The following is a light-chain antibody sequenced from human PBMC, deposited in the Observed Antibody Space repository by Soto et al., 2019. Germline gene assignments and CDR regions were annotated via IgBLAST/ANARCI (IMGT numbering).Light chain of an antibody. CDR1: QTVRNNY. CDR3: QQYGSSIT. J-gene: IGKJ5*01. CDR2: GTS. V-gene: IGKV3-20*01. Sequence: FGFTHAPYTLSLSPGARATLSCRASQTVRNNYLAWYQQKPGQAPRLLIYGTSSRATGIPDRFSGSGSGTDFTLTICRLEPEDFAVFYCQQYGSSITSGQGVRSEIK.